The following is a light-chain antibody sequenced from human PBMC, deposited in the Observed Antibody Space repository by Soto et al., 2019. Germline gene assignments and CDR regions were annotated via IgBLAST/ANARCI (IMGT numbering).Light chain of an antibody. Sequence: DIQMTQSTSTLSASVGDRVTITCRASQSISSWLAWYQQKPGKAAKLLIYKASSLDSEVPSRFSGSGSGKEFTLTISSLQFDDFATYYCQQYNSYWTFGQGNKVEIK. CDR2: KAS. CDR1: QSISSW. V-gene: IGKV1-5*03. J-gene: IGKJ1*01. CDR3: QQYNSYWT.